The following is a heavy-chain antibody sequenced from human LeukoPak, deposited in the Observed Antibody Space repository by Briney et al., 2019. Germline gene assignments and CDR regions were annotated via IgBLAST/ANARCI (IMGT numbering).Heavy chain of an antibody. Sequence: GGSLRLSCAASGFTFSNHWMHGVRQAPRKGLVWVSRINNDGSNTMYADSVKGRFTISRDNAKNTLYLQMNSLRAEDTAVYYCVRGSFGPDIWGQGTMVTVSS. J-gene: IGHJ3*02. CDR3: VRGSFGPDI. D-gene: IGHD3/OR15-3a*01. CDR2: INNDGSNT. CDR1: GFTFSNHW. V-gene: IGHV3-74*03.